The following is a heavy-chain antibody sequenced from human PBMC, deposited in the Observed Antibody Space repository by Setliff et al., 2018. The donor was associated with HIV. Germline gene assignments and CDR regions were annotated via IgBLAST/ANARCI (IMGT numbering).Heavy chain of an antibody. CDR3: ARVESGWWDRFYYYMDV. CDR1: GGSIGSSSFH. J-gene: IGHJ6*03. V-gene: IGHV4-39*07. Sequence: SETLSLTCTVSGGSIGSSSFHWGWVRQPPGKGLEWIGSIHYSGSTFSNPSLKSRVTISVDTSKNQFSLKLRSVTAADTAVYYCARVESGWWDRFYYYMDVWGKGTTVTVSS. CDR2: IHYSGST. D-gene: IGHD2-8*02.